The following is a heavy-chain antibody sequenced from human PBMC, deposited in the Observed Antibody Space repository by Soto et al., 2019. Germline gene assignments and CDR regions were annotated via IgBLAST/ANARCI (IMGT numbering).Heavy chain of an antibody. CDR2: ISSSSSTI. CDR1: GFTFSSYS. Sequence: GGSLRLSCAASGFTFSSYSMNWVRQAPGKGLEWVSYISSSSSTIYYADSVKGRFTISRDNSKNTLYLQMNSLRAGDSAKYYCAKEGTSGSYYFDYWGPGTLVTVSS. J-gene: IGHJ4*02. V-gene: IGHV3-48*01. CDR3: AKEGTSGSYYFDY. D-gene: IGHD6-19*01.